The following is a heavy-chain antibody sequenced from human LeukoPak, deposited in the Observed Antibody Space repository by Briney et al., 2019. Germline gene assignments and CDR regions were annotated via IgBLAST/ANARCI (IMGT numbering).Heavy chain of an antibody. CDR1: GGSFSDYY. Sequence: SETLTLTCAASGGSFSDYYRNWIRQPPGKGLEWVAVIKHSGSTNYIPSLKSRVTISVDKTNNKSSLKQSSVTAAENAVYYCGRTTGVVIPVYYYYYYMDVWGKARTVTVSS. CDR2: IKHSGST. D-gene: IGHD3-3*01. J-gene: IGHJ6*03. V-gene: IGHV4-34*01. CDR3: GRTTGVVIPVYYYYYYMDV.